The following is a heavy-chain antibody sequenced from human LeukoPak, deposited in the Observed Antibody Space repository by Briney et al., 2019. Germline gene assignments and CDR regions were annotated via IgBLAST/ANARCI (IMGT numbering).Heavy chain of an antibody. Sequence: GRSLRLSCTASGFTFGDYAMSWVRQAPGKGLEWVGFIRSKAYGGTTEYAASVKGRFTISRDDSKSIAYLQMNSLKTEDTAVYYCTVSSTSWNAFDIWGQGTMVTVSS. CDR1: GFTFGDYA. CDR3: TVSSTSWNAFDI. J-gene: IGHJ3*02. V-gene: IGHV3-49*04. D-gene: IGHD2-2*01. CDR2: IRSKAYGGTT.